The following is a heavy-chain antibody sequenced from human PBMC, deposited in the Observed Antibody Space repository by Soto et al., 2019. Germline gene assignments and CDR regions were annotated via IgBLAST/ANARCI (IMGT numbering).Heavy chain of an antibody. CDR3: TRDENWGRQDY. V-gene: IGHV3-7*04. Sequence: GGSLRLSCAASGFTFSRYWMNWVRQAPGKGLEWVANINQDGSDKYYVDSVKGRFTISRDNAKNSLYLQMNSLRAEDTAAYYCTRDENWGRQDYWGQGDLVTVSS. D-gene: IGHD7-27*01. J-gene: IGHJ4*02. CDR1: GFTFSRYW. CDR2: INQDGSDK.